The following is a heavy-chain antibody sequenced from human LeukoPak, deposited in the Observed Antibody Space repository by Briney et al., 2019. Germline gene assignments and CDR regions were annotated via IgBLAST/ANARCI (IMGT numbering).Heavy chain of an antibody. CDR2: ISAYNGNT. J-gene: IGHJ4*02. CDR1: GYTFTSYG. D-gene: IGHD5-12*01. CDR3: ARVRGGYSGYEIDY. Sequence: GASVKVSRKASGYTFTSYGISWVRQAPGQGLEWMGWISAYNGNTNYAQRLQGRVTMTTDTSTSTAYMELRSLRSDDTAVYYCARVRGGYSGYEIDYWGQGTLVTVSS. V-gene: IGHV1-18*01.